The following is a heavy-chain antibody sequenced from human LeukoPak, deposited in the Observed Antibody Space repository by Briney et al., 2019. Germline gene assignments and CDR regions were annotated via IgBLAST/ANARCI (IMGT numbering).Heavy chain of an antibody. D-gene: IGHD3-9*01. CDR3: ARGFDGVAGWFDP. CDR2: INHSGST. CDR1: GGSFSGYY. J-gene: IGHJ5*02. V-gene: IGHV4-34*01. Sequence: SETLSLTCAVYGGSFSGYYWSWIRQPPGKGLEWIGEINHSGSTNYNPSLKSRVTISVDTSKNQFSLKLSDVIAADTAVYYCARGFDGVAGWFDPWGQGTLVTVSS.